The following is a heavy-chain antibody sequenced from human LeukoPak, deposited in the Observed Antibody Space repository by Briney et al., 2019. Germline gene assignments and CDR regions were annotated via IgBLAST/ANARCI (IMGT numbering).Heavy chain of an antibody. CDR3: ARDLYGSLDY. CDR2: ISSDVNKK. CDR1: GVTFSTIA. J-gene: IGHJ4*02. Sequence: GGSLRLSCAASGVTFSTIAMHWVRQAPGKGLEWVAVISSDVNKKYYADSVKGRFTISRDNSRNTLYLQMNSLRAEDTAVYYCARDLYGSLDYWGQGTLVTVSS. D-gene: IGHD4-17*01. V-gene: IGHV3-30*04.